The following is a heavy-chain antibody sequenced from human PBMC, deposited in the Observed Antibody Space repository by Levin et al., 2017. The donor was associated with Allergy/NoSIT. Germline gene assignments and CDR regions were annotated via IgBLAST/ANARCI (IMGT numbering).Heavy chain of an antibody. Sequence: ASVKVSCKASGYTFTGYYMHWVRQAPGQGLEWMGWINPNSGGTNYAQKFQGRVTMTRDTSISTAYMELSRLRSDDTAVYYCARDLGYSGYDYIPGTNFDYWGQGTLVTVSS. CDR2: INPNSGGT. J-gene: IGHJ4*02. D-gene: IGHD5-12*01. V-gene: IGHV1-2*02. CDR3: ARDLGYSGYDYIPGTNFDY. CDR1: GYTFTGYY.